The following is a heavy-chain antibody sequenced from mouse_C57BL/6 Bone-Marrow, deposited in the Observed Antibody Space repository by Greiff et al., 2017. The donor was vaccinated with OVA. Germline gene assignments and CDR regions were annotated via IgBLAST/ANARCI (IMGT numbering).Heavy chain of an antibody. V-gene: IGHV1-26*01. CDR2: INPNNGGT. CDR1: GYTFTDYY. CDR3: ARSDYSNFYYAMDY. Sequence: EVQLQQSGPELVKPGASVKISCKASGYTFTDYYMNWVKQSHGKSLEWIGDINPNNGGTSYNQKFKGKATLTVDKSSSTAYMELRSLTSEDSAVYYCARSDYSNFYYAMDYWGQGTSVTVSS. D-gene: IGHD2-5*01. J-gene: IGHJ4*01.